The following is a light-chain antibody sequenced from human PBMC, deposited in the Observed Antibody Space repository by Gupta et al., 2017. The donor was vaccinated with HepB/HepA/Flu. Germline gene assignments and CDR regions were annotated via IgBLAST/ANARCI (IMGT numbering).Light chain of an antibody. CDR3: QQRSNLPLCS. V-gene: IGKV3-11*01. J-gene: IGKJ2*04. Sequence: EIVLTKSPATLSLSPGDRDHLSCRASQSVSTYLDWYQQNPGQAPRLLIYDASNSASGIPDRFSGSGSETDFTLTIRSLEPEDFATYYFQQRSNLPLCSFGHGTKME. CDR1: QSVSTY. CDR2: DAS.